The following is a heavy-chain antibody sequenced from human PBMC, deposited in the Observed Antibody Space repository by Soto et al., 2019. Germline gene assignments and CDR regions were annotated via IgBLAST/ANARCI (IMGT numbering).Heavy chain of an antibody. V-gene: IGHV1-69*02. CDR1: GGTFSSYT. CDR2: IIPILGIA. CDR3: ASRYDSSDY. D-gene: IGHD3-22*01. J-gene: IGHJ4*02. Sequence: QVQLVQSGAEVKKPGSSVKVSCKASGGTFSSYTISWVRQAPGQGLEWMGRIIPILGIANYAQKFQGRVTITADKSTSTADLELSSLRSEDTAVYYCASRYDSSDYWGQGPLVTVSS.